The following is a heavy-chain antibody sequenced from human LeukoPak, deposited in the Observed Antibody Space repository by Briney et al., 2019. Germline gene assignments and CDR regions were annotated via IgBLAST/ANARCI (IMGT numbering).Heavy chain of an antibody. D-gene: IGHD6-6*01. CDR2: INPSGGST. CDR1: GYTFTSYY. V-gene: IGHV1-46*01. J-gene: IGHJ4*02. CDR3: ARVPRNSFYSSSSGSFDY. Sequence: GASVKVSCKPPGYTFTSYYIHCVRQTPEQGLERMGIINPSGGSTSYAQKFQGRVTMTRDTSTSTVYMELSSLRSEDTAVYYCARVPRNSFYSSSSGSFDYWGQGTLVTVSS.